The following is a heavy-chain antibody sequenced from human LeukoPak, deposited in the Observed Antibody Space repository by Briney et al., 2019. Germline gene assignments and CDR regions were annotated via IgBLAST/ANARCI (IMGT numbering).Heavy chain of an antibody. J-gene: IGHJ4*02. V-gene: IGHV3-30*02. Sequence: GGSLRLSCAASGFIFSVSGMHWLRQAPGKGLEWVAFMRYDGTNEYYAESVKGRFTISRDNVKNSVYLQMNSLRVEDTGVYYCARWGVGDYWGQGTLVTVSS. CDR2: MRYDGTNE. D-gene: IGHD1-26*01. CDR3: ARWGVGDY. CDR1: GFIFSVSG.